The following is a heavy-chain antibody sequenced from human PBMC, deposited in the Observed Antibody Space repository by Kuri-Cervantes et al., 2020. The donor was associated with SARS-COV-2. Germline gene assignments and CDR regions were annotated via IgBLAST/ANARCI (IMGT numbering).Heavy chain of an antibody. CDR3: ARDNIVVAPAAIRWFDP. D-gene: IGHD2-2*01. CDR2: INHSGST. CDR1: GGSFSGYY. J-gene: IGHJ5*02. Sequence: SETLSLTCAVYGGSFSGYYWSWIRQPPGKGLEWIGEINHSGSTNYNPSLKSRVTISVDTSKNQFSLKLSSVTAAGTAVYYCARDNIVVAPAAIRWFDPWGQGTLVTVSS. V-gene: IGHV4-34*01.